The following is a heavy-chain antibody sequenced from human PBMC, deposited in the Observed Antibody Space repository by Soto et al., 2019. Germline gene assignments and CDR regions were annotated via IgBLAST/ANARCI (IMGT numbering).Heavy chain of an antibody. CDR3: ARGGVSEGWFDP. CDR1: GGSISSYY. CDR2: IYYSGST. D-gene: IGHD2-8*01. J-gene: IGHJ5*02. V-gene: IGHV4-59*01. Sequence: QVQLQESGPGLVKPSETLSLTCTVSGGSISSYYWSWIRQPPGKGLEWIGYIYYSGSTNYNPSLTSRATTSVDTSKNTASLKLSSVTAADTAVYSCARGGVSEGWFDPWGQGTLVTVSS.